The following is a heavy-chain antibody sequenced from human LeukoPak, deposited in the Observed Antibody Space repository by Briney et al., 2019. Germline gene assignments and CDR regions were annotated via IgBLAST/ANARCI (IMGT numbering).Heavy chain of an antibody. J-gene: IGHJ3*02. D-gene: IGHD2-15*01. V-gene: IGHV1-69*05. Sequence: SVKVSCKASGGTFSSYAISWVRLAPGQGLEWMGRIIPIFGTANYAQKFQGRVTITTDESTSTAYMELSSLRSEDTAVYYCARDRGIVVVVAAYDAFDIWGQGTMVTVSS. CDR3: ARDRGIVVVVAAYDAFDI. CDR1: GGTFSSYA. CDR2: IIPIFGTA.